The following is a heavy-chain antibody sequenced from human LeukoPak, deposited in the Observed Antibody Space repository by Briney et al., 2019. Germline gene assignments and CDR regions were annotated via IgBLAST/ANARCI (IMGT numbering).Heavy chain of an antibody. V-gene: IGHV1-46*01. J-gene: IGHJ4*02. CDR1: GYTFTSYY. CDR3: ARGPDSSGYYYQF. D-gene: IGHD3-22*01. Sequence: GASVKVSCKASGYTFTSYYMLWVRQAPGQGLEWMGIINPSGGSTSYAQKFQGRVTMTRDTSISTAYMELSRLRSDDTAVYYCARGPDSSGYYYQFWGQGTLVTVSS. CDR2: INPSGGST.